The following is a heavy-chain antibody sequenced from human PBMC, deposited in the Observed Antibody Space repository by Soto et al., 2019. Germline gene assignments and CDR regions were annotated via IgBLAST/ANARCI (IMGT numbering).Heavy chain of an antibody. CDR2: IYHSGST. Sequence: ASETLSLTCAVSGGSISSGGYSWSWIRQPPGKGLEWIGYIYHSGSTYYNPSLKSRVTISVDRSKNQFSLKLSSVTAADTAVYYCARTRGVMFDYWGQGTLVTVSS. V-gene: IGHV4-30-2*01. CDR3: ARTRGVMFDY. CDR1: GGSISSGGYS. D-gene: IGHD3-10*01. J-gene: IGHJ4*02.